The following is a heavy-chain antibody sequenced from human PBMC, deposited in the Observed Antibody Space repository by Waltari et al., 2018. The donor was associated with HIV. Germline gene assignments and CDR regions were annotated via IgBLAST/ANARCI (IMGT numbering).Heavy chain of an antibody. V-gene: IGHV3-48*03. D-gene: IGHD3-22*01. J-gene: IGHJ4*02. Sequence: EVQLVESGGGLVQPGGSLRRSCPASGFTFSSYEMNWVGQVPGRGLEWISYVSVTATTKFYAYSVGGRFTISRYNAKNSLFLQRNSLRAEDTAIYYCARDKYYYDSSGVHPLDSWGPGTLVTVSS. CDR2: VSVTATTK. CDR3: ARDKYYYDSSGVHPLDS. CDR1: GFTFSSYE.